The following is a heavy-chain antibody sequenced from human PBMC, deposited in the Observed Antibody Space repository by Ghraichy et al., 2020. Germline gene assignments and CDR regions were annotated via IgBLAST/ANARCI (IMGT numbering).Heavy chain of an antibody. CDR2: ISSSTTYI. J-gene: IGHJ5*02. V-gene: IGHV3-21*01. Sequence: GGSLRLSCATSGFTFSCYSMNWVRQAPGKGLEWVSSISSSTTYIYYADSVKGRFTISRDNAKNSLYLQMDSLRAEDTAVYYCARGSYSSGWYGDFPWGQGTLVTVSS. CDR1: GFTFSCYS. CDR3: ARGSYSSGWYGDFP. D-gene: IGHD6-19*01.